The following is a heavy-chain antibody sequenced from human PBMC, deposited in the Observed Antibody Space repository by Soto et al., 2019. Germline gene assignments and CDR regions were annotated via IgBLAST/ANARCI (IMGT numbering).Heavy chain of an antibody. D-gene: IGHD2-15*01. V-gene: IGHV1-69*02. Sequence: SVKVSCKASGGTFSSYTISWVRQAPGQGLEWMGRIIPILGIANYAQKFQGRVTITADKSTSTAYMELSSLRSEDTAVYYCARICSGGSCYPELLDYWGQGTLVTVSS. CDR3: ARICSGGSCYPELLDY. CDR1: GGTFSSYT. CDR2: IIPILGIA. J-gene: IGHJ4*02.